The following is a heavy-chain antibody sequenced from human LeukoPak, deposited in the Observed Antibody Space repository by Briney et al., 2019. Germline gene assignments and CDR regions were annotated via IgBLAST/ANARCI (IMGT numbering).Heavy chain of an antibody. D-gene: IGHD1-26*01. V-gene: IGHV4-39*01. Sequence: SETLSLTCTVSGGSISSSSYYWGWIRQPPGEGLEWIGSIYKSGSTYYNPSLKSRVTISVDTSKNQFSLKLTSVTAADTAVYYCARHGGLSGSPDDYWGQGTLVTVSS. J-gene: IGHJ4*02. CDR3: ARHGGLSGSPDDY. CDR2: IYKSGST. CDR1: GGSISSSSYY.